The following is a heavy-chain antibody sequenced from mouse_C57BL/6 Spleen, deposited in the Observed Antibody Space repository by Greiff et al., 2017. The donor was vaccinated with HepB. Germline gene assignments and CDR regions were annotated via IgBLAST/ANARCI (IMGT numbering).Heavy chain of an antibody. CDR2: INPNYGTT. CDR1: GYSFTDYN. D-gene: IGHD2-4*01. J-gene: IGHJ2*01. Sequence: EVQLQQSGPELVKPGASVKISCKASGYSFTDYNMNWVKQSNGKSLERIGVINPNYGTTSYNQKFKGKATLTVDQSTRTDYMKLNSLTSVYSAVYSCASWGLRQWFYYWGQGTTLTVSS. V-gene: IGHV1-39*01. CDR3: ASWGLRQWFYY.